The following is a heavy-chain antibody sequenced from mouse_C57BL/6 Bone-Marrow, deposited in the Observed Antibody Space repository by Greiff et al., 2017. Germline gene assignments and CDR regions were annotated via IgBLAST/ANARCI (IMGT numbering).Heavy chain of an antibody. J-gene: IGHJ4*01. D-gene: IGHD2-4*01. V-gene: IGHV2-6*01. CDR2: IWGVGST. CDR3: ATLYDYGDGYYAMDG. CDR1: GFSLTSYG. Sequence: VQLQESGPGLVAPSQSLSITCTVSGFSLTSYGVVWVRQSPGKGLVWLGVIWGVGSTNYNSALNSRLSISKDNSKSQVFLKMNSLQTDATAMYYRATLYDYGDGYYAMDGWGQGSSDAVSS.